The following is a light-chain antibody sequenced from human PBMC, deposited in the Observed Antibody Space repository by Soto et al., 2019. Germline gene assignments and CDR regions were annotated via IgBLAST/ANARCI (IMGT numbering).Light chain of an antibody. Sequence: NVLTQSPGTLSLSPGERATLSCRASQTVSGSYVAWYQQKPGQAPRLLIYGASTRATGVPARFSGSGSGTEFTLTISSLQSEDFAVYYCQQYNNWPMWTFGQGTKVDNK. CDR2: GAS. CDR1: QTVSGS. CDR3: QQYNNWPMWT. V-gene: IGKV3-15*01. J-gene: IGKJ1*01.